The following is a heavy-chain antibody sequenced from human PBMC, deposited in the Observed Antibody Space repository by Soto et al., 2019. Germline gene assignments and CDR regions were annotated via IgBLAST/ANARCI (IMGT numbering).Heavy chain of an antibody. CDR1: GYTFTGYY. Sequence: ASVKVSCKASGYTFTGYYMHWVRQAPGQGLEWMGCINLNIVGTNFAQNFQGWVTMTRDTSISTAYLELSRLRFDDTAVYYCARDGKERFGELLFHYYGMDVWGQGTTVTVSS. V-gene: IGHV1-2*04. CDR2: INLNIVGT. CDR3: ARDGKERFGELLFHYYGMDV. D-gene: IGHD3-10*01. J-gene: IGHJ6*02.